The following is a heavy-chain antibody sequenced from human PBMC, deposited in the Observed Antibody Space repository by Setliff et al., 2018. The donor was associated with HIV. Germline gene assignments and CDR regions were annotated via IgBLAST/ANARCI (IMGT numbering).Heavy chain of an antibody. CDR1: GYAFTSYG. CDR3: ARVSGSYFTRAAFDI. V-gene: IGHV1-18*01. Sequence: ASVKVSCKASGYAFTSYGISWVRQAPGQGLEWMGWISAYNGNTNYAQKLQGRVTMTTDTSTSTAYMELRSLRSDDTAVYYCARVSGSYFTRAAFDIWGQGTMVTVSS. J-gene: IGHJ3*02. CDR2: ISAYNGNT. D-gene: IGHD1-26*01.